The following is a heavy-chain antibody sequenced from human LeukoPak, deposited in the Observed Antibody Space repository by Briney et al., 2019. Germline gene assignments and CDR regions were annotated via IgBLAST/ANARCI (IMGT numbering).Heavy chain of an antibody. Sequence: SETLSLTCAVYGGSFRGYYWSWIRQPPGKGLEWIGEINHSGSTNYNPSLKSRVTISVDTSKNQFSLKLSSVTAADTAVYYCARGGWGYCSSTSCSSRFDYWGQGTLVTVSS. CDR3: ARGGWGYCSSTSCSSRFDY. CDR2: INHSGST. D-gene: IGHD2-2*01. J-gene: IGHJ4*02. CDR1: GGSFRGYY. V-gene: IGHV4-34*01.